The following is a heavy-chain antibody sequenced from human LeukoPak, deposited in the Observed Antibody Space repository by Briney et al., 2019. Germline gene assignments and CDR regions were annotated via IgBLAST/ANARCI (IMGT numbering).Heavy chain of an antibody. J-gene: IGHJ4*02. V-gene: IGHV3-30*02. Sequence: PGGSLRLSCAASGFTFSSYGMHWVRQAPGKGLEWVAFIRYDGSNKYYADSVKGRFTISRDNSKNTLYLQMNSLRAEDTAVYYCAKTGYSSSYFDYWGQGTLVTVSS. CDR2: IRYDGSNK. CDR1: GFTFSSYG. CDR3: AKTGYSSSYFDY. D-gene: IGHD6-6*01.